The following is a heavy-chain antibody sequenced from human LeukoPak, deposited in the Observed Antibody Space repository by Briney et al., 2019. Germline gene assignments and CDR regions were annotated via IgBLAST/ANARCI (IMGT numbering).Heavy chain of an antibody. D-gene: IGHD3-10*01. CDR2: IGNSGTST. CDR1: GFTFSRYS. V-gene: IGHV3-21*01. J-gene: IGHJ4*02. CDR3: SKTPGDLWSWYDY. Sequence: PGGSLRLSCAASGFTFSRYSMNWVRQAPGKGLEWVSSIGNSGTSTYYADSVKGRFAVSRDNARNSLYLEMNSLRAEDTAIYYCSKTPGDLWSWYDYWGREPWSPSPQ.